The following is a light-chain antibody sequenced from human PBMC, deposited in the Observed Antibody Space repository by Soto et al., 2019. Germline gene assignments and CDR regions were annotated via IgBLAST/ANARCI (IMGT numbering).Light chain of an antibody. V-gene: IGLV2-23*01. Sequence: QSVLTQPASVSGSPGQSLTISCTGTSSEVGSSNFVSWYQQHPGKAPKLIIYEGSRRPSGVSGRFSGSKSGNAASLTISGLQAEDEADYYCCSFPGSSIFYVFGTGTKVTVL. CDR1: SSEVGSSNF. J-gene: IGLJ1*01. CDR2: EGS. CDR3: CSFPGSSIFYV.